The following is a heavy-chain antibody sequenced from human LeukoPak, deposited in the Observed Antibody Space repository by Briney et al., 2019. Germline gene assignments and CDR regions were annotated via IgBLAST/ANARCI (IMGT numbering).Heavy chain of an antibody. CDR1: GFTFSSYS. CDR3: ARYETVTFDY. D-gene: IGHD4-17*01. J-gene: IGHJ4*02. CDR2: ISSSSSTI. Sequence: GGSLRLSCAASGFTFSSYSMNWVRQAPGKGLEWVSYISSSSSTIYYADSVKGRFTISRDNAKNSLYLQMNSLRAKDTAVCYCARYETVTFDYWGQGTLVTVSS. V-gene: IGHV3-48*04.